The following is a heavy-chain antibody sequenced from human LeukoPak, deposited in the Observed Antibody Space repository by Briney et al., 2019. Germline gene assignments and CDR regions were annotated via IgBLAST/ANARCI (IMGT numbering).Heavy chain of an antibody. Sequence: GGSLRLSCAASGFTFSSYSMNWVRQAPGKGLEWVSSISSSSSYTYYADSVKGRSTISRDNSKNTLYLEVISLTAEDTAVYYCAKDDAWLRFGEWSQGTLVTVSS. D-gene: IGHD3-10*01. CDR3: AKDDAWLRFGE. V-gene: IGHV3-21*04. J-gene: IGHJ4*02. CDR1: GFTFSSYS. CDR2: ISSSSSYT.